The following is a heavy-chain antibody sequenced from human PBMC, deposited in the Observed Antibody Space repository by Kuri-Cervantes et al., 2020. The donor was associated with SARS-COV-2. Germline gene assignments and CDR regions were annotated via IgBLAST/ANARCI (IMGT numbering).Heavy chain of an antibody. D-gene: IGHD6-6*01. Sequence: SETLSLTCTVPGGSISSSSYYWGWIRQPPGKGLEWIGSIYYSGSTYYNPSLKSRVTISVDTSKNQFSLKLSSVTAADTAVYYCARGPRWSIAASFDYWGQGTLVTVSS. V-gene: IGHV4-39*01. CDR1: GGSISSSSYY. CDR2: IYYSGST. J-gene: IGHJ4*02. CDR3: ARGPRWSIAASFDY.